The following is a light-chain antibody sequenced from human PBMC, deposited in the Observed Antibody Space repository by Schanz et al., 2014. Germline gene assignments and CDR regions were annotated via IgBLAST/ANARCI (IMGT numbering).Light chain of an antibody. CDR2: WAS. J-gene: IGKJ4*01. Sequence: DIVMTQSPDSLAVSLGERATINCKSSQSVFYSSNNKNYLAWYQQQPGQPPQLLIYWASTRESGVPDRFSGSGSGTDFTLTISSLQAEDVAVYSCQQYYSIPLTFGGGTKVEIK. V-gene: IGKV4-1*01. CDR3: QQYYSIPLT. CDR1: QSVFYSSNNKNY.